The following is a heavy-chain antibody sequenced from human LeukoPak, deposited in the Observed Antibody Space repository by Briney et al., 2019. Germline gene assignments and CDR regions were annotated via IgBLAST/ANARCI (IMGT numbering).Heavy chain of an antibody. Sequence: GASVKVSCKASGYTFTGYYMHWVRQAPGQGLEWMGWINPNSGGTNYAQKFQGRVTMTRDTSISTAYMELSRLRSDDTAVFYCARGDLVVPAALYYYYYMDVWGKGTTVTVSS. CDR2: INPNSGGT. V-gene: IGHV1-2*02. D-gene: IGHD2-2*01. J-gene: IGHJ6*03. CDR3: ARGDLVVPAALYYYYYMDV. CDR1: GYTFTGYY.